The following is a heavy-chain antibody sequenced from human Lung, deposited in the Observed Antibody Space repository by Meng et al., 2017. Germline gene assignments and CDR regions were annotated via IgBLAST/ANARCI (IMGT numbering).Heavy chain of an antibody. J-gene: IGHJ4*02. Sequence: QVQVQESGPGLVKPSGTLSLTCAVSGGSISSDNWWSRVRQPPGKGLEWIGEIYHSGSTNYNPSLKSRITISVDKPKNQFSLTLSSVTAADTAVYYCTKNDFYCLGYWGQGTLVTVSS. CDR2: IYHSGST. CDR3: TKNDFYCLGY. CDR1: GGSISSDNW. V-gene: IGHV4-4*02. D-gene: IGHD2-21*01.